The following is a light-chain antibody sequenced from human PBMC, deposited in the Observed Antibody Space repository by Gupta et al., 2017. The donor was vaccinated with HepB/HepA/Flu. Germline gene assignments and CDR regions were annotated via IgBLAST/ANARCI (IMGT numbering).Light chain of an antibody. CDR3: QAWDSSTHVV. CDR2: QDS. V-gene: IGLV3-1*01. Sequence: SYELPQPPSVSVSPGQTASITCSGDILGDKYACWYQQKPGQSPVLVIYQDSKRAAGIPGRFSGSNSGNTATLTISGTQAMDEADYYGQAWDSSTHVVFGGGTKLTVL. J-gene: IGLJ2*01. CDR1: ILGDKY.